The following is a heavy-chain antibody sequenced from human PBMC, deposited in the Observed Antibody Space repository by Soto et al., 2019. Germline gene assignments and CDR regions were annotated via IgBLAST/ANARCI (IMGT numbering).Heavy chain of an antibody. V-gene: IGHV1-46*01. D-gene: IGHD2-2*01. CDR1: GYTFSSYY. CDR3: ARDNPRGNVCTEFQY. J-gene: IGHJ4*01. Sequence: ASVKVSCKASGYTFSSYYVHWVRQAPGQGLEWMGIVNPSDGSTSYAQRFQGRVTMSSNTSTSTVYMDLSSLRSEDTAVYFCARDNPRGNVCTEFQYWGHGTLVTVS. CDR2: VNPSDGST.